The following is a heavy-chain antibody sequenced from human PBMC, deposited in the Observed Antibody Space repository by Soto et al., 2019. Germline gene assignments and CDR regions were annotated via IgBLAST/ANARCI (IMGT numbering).Heavy chain of an antibody. Sequence: EVQLVESGGGLVQPGGSLRLSCAASGFTFSSYWMYWVRQAPGKGLEWVSHMNNDGSYTIYAESVKGRFTFSRDNAKNTLYLQMNSLRAEDTAVYYCVRGGYMHACDIWGQWTMVTVSS. J-gene: IGHJ3*02. D-gene: IGHD6-13*01. V-gene: IGHV3-74*01. CDR1: GFTFSSYW. CDR2: MNNDGSYT. CDR3: VRGGYMHACDI.